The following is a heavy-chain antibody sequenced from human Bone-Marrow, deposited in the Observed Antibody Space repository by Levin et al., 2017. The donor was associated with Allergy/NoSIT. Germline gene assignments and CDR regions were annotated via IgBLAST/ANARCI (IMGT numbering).Heavy chain of an antibody. D-gene: IGHD2-15*01. CDR3: ASTYCSAGSCYRGANWFDP. Sequence: SETLSLTCTVSGGSISNGDYYWSWIRQPPGKGLEWIGYIYSSGSTYYNPSLESRLTMSVDTSRNQYSLKLYSVTAADTAVYYCASTYCSAGSCYRGANWFDPWGRGTLVTVSS. V-gene: IGHV4-30-4*01. CDR2: IYSSGST. CDR1: GGSISNGDYY. J-gene: IGHJ5*02.